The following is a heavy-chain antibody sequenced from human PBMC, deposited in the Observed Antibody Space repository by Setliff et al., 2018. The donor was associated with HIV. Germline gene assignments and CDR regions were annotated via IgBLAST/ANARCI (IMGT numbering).Heavy chain of an antibody. Sequence: SETLSLTCAVYGGSFSGYCWSWIRQPPGKGLEWIGEINHSGRTKYNPSLKSRVTTSVDTSKNQFSLRLSSVTAAGTAVYYCVRVSCSSWYSIPRNYYYSMNVWGEGTTVTVSS. V-gene: IGHV4-34*01. CDR2: INHSGRT. J-gene: IGHJ6*03. D-gene: IGHD6-13*01. CDR1: GGSFSGYC. CDR3: VRVSCSSWYSIPRNYYYSMNV.